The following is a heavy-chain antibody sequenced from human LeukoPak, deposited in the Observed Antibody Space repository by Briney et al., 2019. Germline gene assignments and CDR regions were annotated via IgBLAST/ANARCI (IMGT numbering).Heavy chain of an antibody. V-gene: IGHV4-39*01. J-gene: IGHJ4*02. CDR3: ARHSSSGYYPTLRTFDY. CDR1: GGSISSSSYY. D-gene: IGHD3-22*01. Sequence: PSETLSLTCTVSGGSISSSSYYWGWIRQPPGKGLEWIGSIYYSGSTYYNPSLKSRVTISVDTSKNQFSLKLSSVTAADTAVYYCARHSSSGYYPTLRTFDYWGQGTLVTVSS. CDR2: IYYSGST.